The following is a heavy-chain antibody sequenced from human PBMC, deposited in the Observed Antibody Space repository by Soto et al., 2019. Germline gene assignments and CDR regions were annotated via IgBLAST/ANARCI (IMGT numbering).Heavy chain of an antibody. CDR1: GGTFSSYT. J-gene: IGHJ2*01. CDR2: IIPILGIA. Sequence: QVQLVQSGAEVKKPGSSVKVSCKASGGTFSSYTISWVRQAPGQGLEWMGRIIPILGIANYAQKFQGRVTSTADKSTSSAYMELSSPRSEDTAVYYCAVSGYDPHWYFDLWGRGTLVTVSS. CDR3: AVSGYDPHWYFDL. V-gene: IGHV1-69*02. D-gene: IGHD5-12*01.